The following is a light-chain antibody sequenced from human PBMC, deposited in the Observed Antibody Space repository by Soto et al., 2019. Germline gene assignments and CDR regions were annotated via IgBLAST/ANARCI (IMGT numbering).Light chain of an antibody. CDR1: SANIGNNY. Sequence: SVLTQPPSASGTPGQRVTISCSGRSANIGNNYVCLYQQLPGTAPKLLIYSNNQRPSGVPDRFSGSKSGTSASLAISGLRSEDEADYYCVSWDDSLSGLVFGTGTKVTVL. V-gene: IGLV1-47*02. J-gene: IGLJ1*01. CDR2: SNN. CDR3: VSWDDSLSGLV.